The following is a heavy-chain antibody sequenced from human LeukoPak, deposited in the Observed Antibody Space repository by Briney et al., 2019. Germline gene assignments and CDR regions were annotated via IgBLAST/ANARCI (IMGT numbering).Heavy chain of an antibody. J-gene: IGHJ3*02. Sequence: PSETLSLTCTVSGGSISNSSYYWGWIRQPPGKGLEWIGSIYYSGSTYYNPSLKSRVTISVDTSKSQFSLRLSSVTAADTAVYYCASYRYYYDTSGYEPTAFDIWGQGTMVTVSS. CDR2: IYYSGST. CDR3: ASYRYYYDTSGYEPTAFDI. D-gene: IGHD3-22*01. V-gene: IGHV4-39*01. CDR1: GGSISNSSYY.